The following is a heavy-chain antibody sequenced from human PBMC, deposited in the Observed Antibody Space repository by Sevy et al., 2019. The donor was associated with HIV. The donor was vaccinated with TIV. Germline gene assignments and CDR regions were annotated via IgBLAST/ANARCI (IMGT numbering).Heavy chain of an antibody. J-gene: IGHJ4*02. CDR1: GFIFSSYW. CDR2: MKEDGSEK. CDR3: VREGLGGFSYSLDC. D-gene: IGHD5-18*01. V-gene: IGHV3-7*01. Sequence: GGSLRLSCAASGFIFSSYWMSWVRQAPGKGLEWVATMKEDGSEKSYVDSVKGRFTISRDNAKNSLYLQMNSLRVDDTALYYCVREGLGGFSYSLDCWGQGPLVTVSS.